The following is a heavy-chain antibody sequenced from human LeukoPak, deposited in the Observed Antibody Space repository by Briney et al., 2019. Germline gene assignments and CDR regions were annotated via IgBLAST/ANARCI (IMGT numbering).Heavy chain of an antibody. Sequence: NPSETLSLTCTVSGGSITNYYWTWIRQPPGKGPEWIGYIYAGANAEYSPFLRSRVTISVDTSKNQFSLSLKSATAADTAVYYCARGGLYANIRYDYWGQGALVAVSS. J-gene: IGHJ4*02. CDR2: IYAGANA. CDR3: ARGGLYANIRYDY. CDR1: GGSITNYY. V-gene: IGHV4-59*01. D-gene: IGHD3/OR15-3a*01.